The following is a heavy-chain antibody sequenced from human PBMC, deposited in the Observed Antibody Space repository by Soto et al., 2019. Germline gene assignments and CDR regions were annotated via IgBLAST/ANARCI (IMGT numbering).Heavy chain of an antibody. J-gene: IGHJ4*02. CDR1: GGSISSYY. V-gene: IGHV4-59*01. CDR2: IYYSGST. D-gene: IGHD3-16*02. Sequence: SETLSLTCTVSGGSISSYYWSWIRQPPGKGLEWIGYIYYSGSTNYNPSLKSRVTISVDTSKNQFSLKLSSVTSADTAVYFCLITFYDYVWGSYRLYYFDNWGQGTLVTVSS. CDR3: LITFYDYVWGSYRLYYFDN.